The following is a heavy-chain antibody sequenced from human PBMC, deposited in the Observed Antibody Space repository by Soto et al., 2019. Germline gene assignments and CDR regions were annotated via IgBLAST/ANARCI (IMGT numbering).Heavy chain of an antibody. V-gene: IGHV3-23*01. J-gene: IGHJ4*02. D-gene: IGHD3-22*01. CDR3: AKETYYYDSSGPDY. Sequence: VGSLRLSCAASGFTFSSYAMSWVRQAPGKGLEWVSAISGSGGSTYYADSVKGRFTISRDNSKNTLYLQMNSLRAEDTAVYYCAKETYYYDSSGPDYWGQGTLVTVSS. CDR2: ISGSGGST. CDR1: GFTFSSYA.